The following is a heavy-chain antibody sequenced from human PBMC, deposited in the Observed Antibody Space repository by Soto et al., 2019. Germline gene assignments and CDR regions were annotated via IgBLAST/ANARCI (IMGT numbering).Heavy chain of an antibody. D-gene: IGHD3-16*02. CDR3: ARVRARLLSHAFDF. V-gene: IGHV4-34*01. CDR2: ISLSGST. Sequence: QVQLQQWGAGLLKPSETLSLTCAVYGGSFTDYYWTWIRQPPGKGLEWIGEISLSGSTNYNPSLKNRVTISLDTSKNQFSLKVNSVTAADTAVYFCARVRARLLSHAFDFWGQGTLVTVSS. CDR1: GGSFTDYY. J-gene: IGHJ3*01.